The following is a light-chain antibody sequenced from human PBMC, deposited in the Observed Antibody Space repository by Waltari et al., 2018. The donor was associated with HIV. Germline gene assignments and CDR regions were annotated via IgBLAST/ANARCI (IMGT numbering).Light chain of an antibody. CDR2: EGS. CDR3: HQYSDWPFS. CDR1: QRIGSY. Sequence: ELVMPHSPATLSVSPGARVILTCRASQRIGSYLTWFQQKPGQVPNLLIYEGSVRATGIPARFSGSGSGTEFTLTIGSLQYEDCAVYFCHQYSDWPFSFGQGTKLDIK. J-gene: IGKJ2*03. V-gene: IGKV3-15*01.